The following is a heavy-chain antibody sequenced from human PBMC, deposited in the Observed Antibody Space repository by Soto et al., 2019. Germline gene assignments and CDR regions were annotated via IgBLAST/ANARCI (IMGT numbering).Heavy chain of an antibody. V-gene: IGHV1-18*01. Sequence: GASVKVSCKASGYTFTSYGISWVRQAPGQGLEWMGWISAYNGNTNYAQKLQGRVTMTTDTSTSTAYMELRSLRSDDTAVYYCARVLLRYFDWPLLSGNFDYWGQGTLVTVSS. CDR1: GYTFTSYG. D-gene: IGHD3-9*01. CDR3: ARVLLRYFDWPLLSGNFDY. J-gene: IGHJ4*02. CDR2: ISAYNGNT.